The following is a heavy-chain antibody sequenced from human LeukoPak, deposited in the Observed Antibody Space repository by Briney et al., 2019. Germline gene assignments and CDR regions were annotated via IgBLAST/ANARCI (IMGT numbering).Heavy chain of an antibody. Sequence: SQTLSLTCTVSGGSIRSGSYYWSWIRQPAGKGLEWIGRIYTSGSTNYNPSLKSRVTISVDTSKNQYYLKQSTVTAADTAVYYCARRIHDYGDYHDAFDIWGQGTMVTVSS. CDR1: GGSIRSGSYY. CDR3: ARRIHDYGDYHDAFDI. V-gene: IGHV4-61*02. CDR2: IYTSGST. D-gene: IGHD4-17*01. J-gene: IGHJ3*02.